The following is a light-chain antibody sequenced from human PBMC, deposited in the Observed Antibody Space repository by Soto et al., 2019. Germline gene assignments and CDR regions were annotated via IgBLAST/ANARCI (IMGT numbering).Light chain of an antibody. CDR3: QQYNNWPPMA. J-gene: IGKJ1*01. CDR2: DAS. Sequence: EIVMTQSPATLSVSPGERATLSCRASQSVSSNLAWYQQKPGQAPRLLIYDASARATGIPARFSGSGSGTDFTLTITSLQSEDFAVYDCQQYNNWPPMAFGQGTKVEIK. CDR1: QSVSSN. V-gene: IGKV3-15*01.